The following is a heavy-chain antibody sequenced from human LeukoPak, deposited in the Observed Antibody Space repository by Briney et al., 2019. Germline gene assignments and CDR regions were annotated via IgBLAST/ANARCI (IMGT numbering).Heavy chain of an antibody. V-gene: IGHV3-11*04. Sequence: GGSLRLSCAASGFTFSSYAMSWIRQAPGKGLEWVSYISSSGSTIYYADSVKGRFTISRDNAKNSLYLQMNSLRAEDTAVYYCARDFYAAHASGSSGYPYFDYWGQGTLVTVSS. CDR2: ISSSGSTI. J-gene: IGHJ4*02. D-gene: IGHD3-22*01. CDR3: ARDFYAAHASGSSGYPYFDY. CDR1: GFTFSSYA.